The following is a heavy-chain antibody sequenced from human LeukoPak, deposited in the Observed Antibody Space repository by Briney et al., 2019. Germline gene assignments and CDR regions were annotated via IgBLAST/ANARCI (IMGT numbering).Heavy chain of an antibody. CDR2: IYYSGST. CDR3: ARHSRAFSPAAGTWWFDP. V-gene: IGHV4-39*01. D-gene: IGHD6-13*01. CDR1: GGSISSSSYY. J-gene: IGHJ5*02. Sequence: PSETLSLTCTVSGGSISSSSYYWGWIRQPPGKGLEWIGSIYYSGSTYYNPSLKSRVTISVDTSKNQFSLKLSSVTAADTAVYYCARHSRAFSPAAGTWWFDPWGQGTLVTVSS.